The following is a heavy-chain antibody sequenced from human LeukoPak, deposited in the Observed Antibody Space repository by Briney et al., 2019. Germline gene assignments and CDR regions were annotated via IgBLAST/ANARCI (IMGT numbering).Heavy chain of an antibody. CDR3: ARDKYYYDSSGYYYVDFDYYYMDV. V-gene: IGHV4-61*02. CDR1: GGSISSSSYY. J-gene: IGHJ6*03. D-gene: IGHD3-22*01. CDR2: IYTSGST. Sequence: PSETLSLTCTVSGGSISSSSYYWGWIRQPAGKGLEWIGRIYTSGSTNYNPSLKSRVTMSVDTSKNQFSLKLSSVTAADTAVYYCARDKYYYDSSGYYYVDFDYYYMDVWGKGTTVTISS.